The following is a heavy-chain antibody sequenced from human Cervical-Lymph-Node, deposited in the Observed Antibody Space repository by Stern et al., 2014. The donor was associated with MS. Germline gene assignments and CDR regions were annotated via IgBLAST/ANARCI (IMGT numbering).Heavy chain of an antibody. D-gene: IGHD6-19*01. CDR2: IYWDYDK. CDR3: AHRLGAVAAFDY. J-gene: IGHJ4*02. CDR1: GFSLSTSGVG. V-gene: IGHV2-5*02. Sequence: SGPTLVKPTQTLTLTCTFSGFSLSTSGVGVGWIRQPPGKALEWLALIYWDYDKRYSPSLKSRVTITKDTSKNQVVLTMTNMDPVDTATYYCAHRLGAVAAFDYWGQGTLVTVSS.